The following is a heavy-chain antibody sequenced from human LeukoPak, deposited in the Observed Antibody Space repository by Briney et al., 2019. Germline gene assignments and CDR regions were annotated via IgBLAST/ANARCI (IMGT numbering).Heavy chain of an antibody. D-gene: IGHD1-26*01. CDR2: ISGSGGST. CDR3: ARANRELGFDY. J-gene: IGHJ4*02. Sequence: GGSLRLSCAASGFTFSSYAMSWVRQAPGKGLEWVSAISGSGGSTYYADSVKGRFTISRHNSKNTLYLQMNSLRAEDTAVYYCARANRELGFDYWGQGTLVTVSS. CDR1: GFTFSSYA. V-gene: IGHV3-23*01.